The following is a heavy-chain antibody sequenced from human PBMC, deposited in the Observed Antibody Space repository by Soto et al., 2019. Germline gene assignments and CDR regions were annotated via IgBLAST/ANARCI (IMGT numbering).Heavy chain of an antibody. D-gene: IGHD6-19*01. J-gene: IGHJ4*02. CDR3: ARGIAVAGNY. V-gene: IGHV1-3*01. CDR2: VNGRNGNT. Sequence: QVQLVQSGAEVKKPGASVKVSCKASGYTFTSYAMHWVRQAPGQSLEWMGWVNGRNGNTKYSQKFQDRVTMTRDTSASTAYMELSSLRSEDTAVYYCARGIAVAGNYWGQGTLVTVSS. CDR1: GYTFTSYA.